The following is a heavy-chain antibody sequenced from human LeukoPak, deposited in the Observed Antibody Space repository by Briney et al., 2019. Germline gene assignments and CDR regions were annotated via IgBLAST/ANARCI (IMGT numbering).Heavy chain of an antibody. J-gene: IGHJ3*02. D-gene: IGHD6-6*01. CDR2: ISYDGSNK. Sequence: GGSLRLSCAASGFTFSSYWMSWVRQAPGKGLEWVAVISYDGSNKYYADSVKGRFTISRDNSKNTLYLQMNSLRAEDTAVYYCARARALVSKPFDIWGQGTMVTVSS. CDR3: ARARALVSKPFDI. CDR1: GFTFSSYW. V-gene: IGHV3-30-3*01.